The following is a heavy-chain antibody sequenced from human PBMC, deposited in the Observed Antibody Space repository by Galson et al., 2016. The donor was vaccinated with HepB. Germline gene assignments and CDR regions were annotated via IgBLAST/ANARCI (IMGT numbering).Heavy chain of an antibody. V-gene: IGHV4-4*02. CDR2: IFHSGRV. Sequence: SETLSLTCAVSGVSITSNDWWSWVRQPPGQGLEWIGLIFHSGRVNYTPSLASRVTISIDTSNNHFSLRLTSVTAADTALYYCARQYRGGPSDYWGQGTLVIVSS. CDR3: ARQYRGGPSDY. J-gene: IGHJ4*02. D-gene: IGHD5-12*01. CDR1: GVSITSNDW.